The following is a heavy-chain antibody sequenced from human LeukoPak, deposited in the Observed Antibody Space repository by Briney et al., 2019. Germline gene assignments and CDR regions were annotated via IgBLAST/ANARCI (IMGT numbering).Heavy chain of an antibody. V-gene: IGHV3-7*03. J-gene: IGHJ4*02. D-gene: IGHD3-10*01. CDR2: INQDGNEK. Sequence: GGSLRLFCAASEFSISTYWMTWVRQAPGKGLEWVANINQDGNEKYFADSVKGRFTISRDNAKNSIFLQMSSLRAEDTAVYYCGRSGVPFGSDFWGQGTLVTVSS. CDR3: GRSGVPFGSDF. CDR1: EFSISTYW.